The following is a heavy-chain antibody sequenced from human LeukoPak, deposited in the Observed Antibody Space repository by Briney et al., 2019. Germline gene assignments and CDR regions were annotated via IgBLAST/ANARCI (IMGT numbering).Heavy chain of an antibody. V-gene: IGHV4-59*04. D-gene: IGHD3-10*01. CDR1: GGSISSYY. CDR3: ATRTGSGLFTLP. J-gene: IGHJ1*01. CDR2: VYYTGNT. Sequence: PSETLSLTCTVSGGSISSYYWSWIRQPPGKGLEWIASVYYTGNTYYNTSLKSRVTISIESSKNQISLRLTSVTATDTAMYYCATRTGSGLFTLPGGQGTLVTVSS.